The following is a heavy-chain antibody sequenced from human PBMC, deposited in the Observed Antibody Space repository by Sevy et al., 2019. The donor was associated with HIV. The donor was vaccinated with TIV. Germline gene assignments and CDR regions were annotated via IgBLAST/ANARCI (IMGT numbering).Heavy chain of an antibody. D-gene: IGHD3-22*01. V-gene: IGHV3-33*01. J-gene: IGHJ4*02. CDR3: ARDRRTLNYYASSGYNYYFDY. Sequence: GGSLRLSCAASGFTLSSYGMHWVRQAPGKGLEWVAVIRYDGSNKYYADSVKGRFTISRDNAKNSLYLQMNSLRAEDTAVYYCARDRRTLNYYASSGYNYYFDYWGQGTLVTVSS. CDR2: IRYDGSNK. CDR1: GFTLSSYG.